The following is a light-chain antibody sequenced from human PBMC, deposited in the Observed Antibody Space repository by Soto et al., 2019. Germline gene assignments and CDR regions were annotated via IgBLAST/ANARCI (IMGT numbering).Light chain of an antibody. CDR3: QQFSSYPLT. CDR2: GAS. J-gene: IGKJ4*01. CDR1: QSVSNNY. V-gene: IGKV3-20*01. Sequence: EIVFTHSPATLSLSPCDRATLSSSASQSVSNNYLAWYQQKPGQAPRLLIYGASSRATGIPERFSGSGSGTDFTLTISRLEPEDFAVYYCQQFSSYPLTFGGGTKVDIK.